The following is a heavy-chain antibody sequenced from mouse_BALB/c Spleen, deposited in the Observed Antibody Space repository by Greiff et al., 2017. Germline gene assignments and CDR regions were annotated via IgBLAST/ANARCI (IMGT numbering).Heavy chain of an antibody. V-gene: IGHV1-20*02. D-gene: IGHD1-1*01. Sequence: EVKLEESGPELVKPGASVKISCKASGYSFTGYFMNWVMQSHGKSLEWIGRINPYNGDTFYNQKFKGKATLTVDKSSSTAHMELRSLASEDSAVYYCARAGHYYGSSYVHAMDYWGQGTSVTVSS. CDR1: GYSFTGYF. J-gene: IGHJ4*01. CDR2: INPYNGDT. CDR3: ARAGHYYGSSYVHAMDY.